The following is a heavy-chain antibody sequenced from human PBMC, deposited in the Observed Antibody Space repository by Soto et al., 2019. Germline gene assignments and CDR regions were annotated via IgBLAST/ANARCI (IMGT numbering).Heavy chain of an antibody. CDR2: IYSGGST. CDR3: GRDLIAAGMDV. J-gene: IGHJ6*02. D-gene: IGHD6-13*01. Sequence: GGSLRLSCAASGFTVSSNYMSWVRQAPGKGLEWVSVIYSGGSTYYADSVKGRFTISRDNSKNTLYLQMNSLRAEDTAVYYCGRDLIAAGMDVWGQGTTVPVSS. CDR1: GFTVSSNY. V-gene: IGHV3-53*01.